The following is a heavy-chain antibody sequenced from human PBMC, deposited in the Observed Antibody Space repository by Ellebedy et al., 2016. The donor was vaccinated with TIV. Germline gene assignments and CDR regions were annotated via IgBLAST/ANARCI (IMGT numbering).Heavy chain of an antibody. V-gene: IGHV3-30-3*01. Sequence: GESLKISCAASGFTFRDYVMHWVRQAPGRGLEWVAAISFAGSHKHYADAVQGRFTISRDNSKNTLYLQMNSLTSEDTAVYYCARLMEVATVVYYYGMDVWGQGTTVTVSS. J-gene: IGHJ6*02. CDR3: ARLMEVATVVYYYGMDV. CDR1: GFTFRDYV. D-gene: IGHD5-24*01. CDR2: ISFAGSHK.